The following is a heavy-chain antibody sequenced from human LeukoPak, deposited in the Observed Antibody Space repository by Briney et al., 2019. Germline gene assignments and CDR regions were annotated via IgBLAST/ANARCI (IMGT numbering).Heavy chain of an antibody. CDR1: GYSFTSYW. V-gene: IGHV5-51*01. D-gene: IGHD3-22*01. CDR3: ATLDSSGYYTAWYFDY. Sequence: GESLKISCKGSGYSFTSYWIGWVRQMPGKGLEWMGIIYPGDSDTRYSPSFQGQVTISADKSISTAYLQWSSLKASDTAMYYCATLDSSGYYTAWYFDYWGQGTLVTVSP. CDR2: IYPGDSDT. J-gene: IGHJ4*02.